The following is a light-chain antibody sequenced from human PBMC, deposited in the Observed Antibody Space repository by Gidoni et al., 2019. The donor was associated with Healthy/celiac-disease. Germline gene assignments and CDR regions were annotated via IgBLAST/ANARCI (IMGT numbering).Light chain of an antibody. CDR2: RYL. CDR1: NIGSKN. J-gene: IGLJ3*02. CDR3: QVGDSSAWV. Sequence: SSELTQALSVSMALGQTARITCGGNNIGSKNVHWYQQKQGQAPVLVIYRYLNRPSGIPERFSGSNAGNTATLTFSRAQAGDEADYYCQVGDSSAWVVGGGTKLPV. V-gene: IGLV3-9*01.